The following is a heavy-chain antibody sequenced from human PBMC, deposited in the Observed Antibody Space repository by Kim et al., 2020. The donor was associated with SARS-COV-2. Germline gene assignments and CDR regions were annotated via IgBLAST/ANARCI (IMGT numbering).Heavy chain of an antibody. D-gene: IGHD3-3*01. J-gene: IGHJ4*02. CDR1: GFTFSSYS. Sequence: GGSLRLSCAASGFTFSSYSMNWVRQAPGKGLEWVSSISSSSSYIYYADSVKGRFTISRDNAKNSLYLQMNSLRAEDTAVYYCARSSEILEWLAHFDYWGQGTLVTVSS. V-gene: IGHV3-21*01. CDR2: ISSSSSYI. CDR3: ARSSEILEWLAHFDY.